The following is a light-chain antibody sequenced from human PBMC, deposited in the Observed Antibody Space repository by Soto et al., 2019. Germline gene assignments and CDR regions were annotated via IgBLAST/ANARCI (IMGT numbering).Light chain of an antibody. J-gene: IGKJ1*01. CDR1: QNVNSN. CDR2: GAS. CDR3: RQYNSWPRT. Sequence: EIVMTQSPATLAVSPGERATLSCRASQNVNSNLAWYQQKPGQAPRLLINGASTRVTGIPARFSGSESGTEFTLTISSLQSEDFAVYYCRQYNSWPRTFGQGTKVDIK. V-gene: IGKV3-15*01.